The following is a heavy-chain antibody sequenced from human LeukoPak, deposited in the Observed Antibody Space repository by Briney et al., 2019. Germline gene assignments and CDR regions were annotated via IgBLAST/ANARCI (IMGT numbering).Heavy chain of an antibody. V-gene: IGHV3-30*18. D-gene: IGHD5-18*01. CDR2: ISYDGSNK. J-gene: IGHJ4*02. CDR1: GFTFSSYG. Sequence: PGGSLRLSCAASGFTFSSYGMHWVRQAPGKWLEWVAVISYDGSNKYYADSVKGRFTISRDNSKNTLYLQMNSLRAEDTAVYYCAQGIQLWLLSGFDYWGQGTLVTVSS. CDR3: AQGIQLWLLSGFDY.